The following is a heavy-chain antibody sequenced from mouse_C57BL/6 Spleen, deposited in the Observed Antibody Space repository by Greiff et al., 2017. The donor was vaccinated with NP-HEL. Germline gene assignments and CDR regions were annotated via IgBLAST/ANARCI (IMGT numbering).Heavy chain of an antibody. CDR1: GYTFTDYN. V-gene: IGHV1-22*01. J-gene: IGHJ1*03. Sequence: VQLQQSGPELVKPGASVKMSCKASGYTFTDYNMHWVKQSHGKSLEWVGYINPNNGGTSYNQKFKGKATLTVNKSSSTAYMELRSLTSEDSAVYYCARYLLDYSYWYFDVWGTGTTVTVSS. D-gene: IGHD2-12*01. CDR3: ARYLLDYSYWYFDV. CDR2: INPNNGGT.